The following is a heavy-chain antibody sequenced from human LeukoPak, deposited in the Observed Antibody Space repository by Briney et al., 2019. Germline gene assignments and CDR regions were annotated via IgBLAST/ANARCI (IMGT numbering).Heavy chain of an antibody. CDR3: AKNSGSYYIFDY. V-gene: IGHV3-23*01. Sequence: PGASLRLSCAASGFTLSSYAMSWVRQAPGKGLEWVSAISGSGGSTYYADSVKGRFTISRDNSKNTLYLQMNSLRAEDTAVYYCAKNSGSYYIFDYWGQGTLVTVSS. CDR2: ISGSGGST. D-gene: IGHD1-26*01. J-gene: IGHJ4*02. CDR1: GFTLSSYA.